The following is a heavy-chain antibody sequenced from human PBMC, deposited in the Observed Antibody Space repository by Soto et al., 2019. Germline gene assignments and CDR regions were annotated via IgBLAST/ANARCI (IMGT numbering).Heavy chain of an antibody. Sequence: SEPLSLTCAVSGVSIRRGNWGTWVRESPQRGLEYMGEIFHDGPAHHYPSFERRVAISVDTSKNQFSLKLTSVTAADTAIYFCARLVYDTRLNYMYFDFWGQGTLVTVSS. V-gene: IGHV4-4*02. CDR3: ARLVYDTRLNYMYFDF. J-gene: IGHJ4*02. CDR2: IFHDGPA. CDR1: GVSIRRGNW. D-gene: IGHD3-10*01.